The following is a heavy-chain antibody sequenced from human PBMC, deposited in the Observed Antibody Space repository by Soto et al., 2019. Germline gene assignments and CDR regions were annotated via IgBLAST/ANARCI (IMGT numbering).Heavy chain of an antibody. D-gene: IGHD3-16*01. CDR2: INHSGST. Sequence: PSETLSLTCAVYGGSFSGYYWSWIRQPPGKGLEWIGEINHSGSTNYNPSLKSRVTISVDTSKNQFSLKLSSVTAADTAVYYCARPRNLGYWGQGTLVTVSS. V-gene: IGHV4-34*01. J-gene: IGHJ4*02. CDR3: ARPRNLGY. CDR1: GGSFSGYY.